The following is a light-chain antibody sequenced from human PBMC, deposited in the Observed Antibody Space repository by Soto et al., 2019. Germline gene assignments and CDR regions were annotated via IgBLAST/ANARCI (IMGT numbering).Light chain of an antibody. CDR3: QHYNSYSEA. Sequence: IQVPQSPSTLSASVGDRVTITCRASQSITSWLAWYQQKPGKAPKLLIYKASSLESGVPSRFSGSGSGTEFTLTISSLQPDDFATYYCQHYNSYSEAFGQGTKVDIK. CDR2: KAS. CDR1: QSITSW. J-gene: IGKJ1*01. V-gene: IGKV1-5*03.